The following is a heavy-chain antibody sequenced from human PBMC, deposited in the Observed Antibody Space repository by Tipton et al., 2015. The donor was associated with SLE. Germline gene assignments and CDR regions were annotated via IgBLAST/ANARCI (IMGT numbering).Heavy chain of an antibody. D-gene: IGHD2-8*02. J-gene: IGHJ4*02. V-gene: IGHV4-39*07. CDR3: ARGYCIGDVCYGRGFFDY. CDR1: GGSISSSSYY. Sequence: TLSLTCTVSGGSISSSSYYWGWIRQPPGKGLEWIGSIYYSGSTYSNPSLRSRVTMSVDTSKSHFSLQMSSVTAADTAVYYCARGYCIGDVCYGRGFFDYWGRGTQVTVSS. CDR2: IYYSGST.